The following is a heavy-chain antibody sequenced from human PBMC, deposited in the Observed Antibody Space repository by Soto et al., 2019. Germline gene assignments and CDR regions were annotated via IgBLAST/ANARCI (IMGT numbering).Heavy chain of an antibody. CDR1: GFTFSSYS. V-gene: IGHV3-48*02. CDR2: ISSSSSTI. Sequence: PGGSLRLSCAASGFTFSSYSMNWVRQAPGKGLEWVSYISSSSSTIYYADSVKGRFTISRDNAKNSLYLQMNSLRDEDTAVYYCARDGGRLRWERGAFDIWGQGTMVTVSS. J-gene: IGHJ3*02. CDR3: ARDGGRLRWERGAFDI. D-gene: IGHD4-17*01.